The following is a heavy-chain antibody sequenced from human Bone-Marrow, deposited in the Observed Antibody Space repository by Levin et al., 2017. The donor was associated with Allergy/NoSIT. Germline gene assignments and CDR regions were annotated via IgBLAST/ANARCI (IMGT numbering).Heavy chain of an antibody. D-gene: IGHD2/OR15-2a*01. V-gene: IGHV3-30*03. CDR1: GFTFSDYG. CDR3: ARDHPEYCCDP. J-gene: IGHJ5*02. Sequence: HPGGSLRLSCAVSGFTFSDYGMHWVRQAPGKGLEWVASITKDGSKKYYLDSVKGRSTLSRDSSKNTLSLQMNSLTADDTAVYFCARDHPEYCCDPWGQGTLVIVSS. CDR2: ITKDGSKK.